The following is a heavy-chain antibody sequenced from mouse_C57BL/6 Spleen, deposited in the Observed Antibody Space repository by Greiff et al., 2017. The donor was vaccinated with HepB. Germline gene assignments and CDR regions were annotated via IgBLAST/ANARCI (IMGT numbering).Heavy chain of an antibody. CDR1: GYTFTSYW. D-gene: IGHD3-2*02. CDR2: IDPSDSYT. V-gene: IGHV1-50*01. J-gene: IGHJ2*01. CDR3: ARSGATAQATYDY. Sequence: QVQLQQPGAELVKPGASVKLSCKASGYTFTSYWMQWVKQRPGQGLEWIGEIDPSDSYTNYNQKFKGKATLTVDTSSSTAYMQLSSLTSEDSAVYDCARSGATAQATYDYWGQGTTLTVSS.